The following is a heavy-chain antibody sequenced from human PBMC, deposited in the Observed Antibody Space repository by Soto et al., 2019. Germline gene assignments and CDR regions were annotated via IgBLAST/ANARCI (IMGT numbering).Heavy chain of an antibody. CDR3: ARGRGSSGYFDY. Sequence: ASVKVSCKASGYTFTSYDINWVRQATGQGLEWMGWMNPNSGNTGYAQKFQGRVTMTRNTSISTAYMELSSLRSEDTAVYYCARGRGSSGYFDYWGQGTLVTVSS. CDR1: GYTFTSYD. J-gene: IGHJ4*02. CDR2: MNPNSGNT. V-gene: IGHV1-8*01. D-gene: IGHD6-19*01.